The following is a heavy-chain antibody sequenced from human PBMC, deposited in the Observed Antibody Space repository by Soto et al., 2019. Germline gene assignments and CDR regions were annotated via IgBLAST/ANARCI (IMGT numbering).Heavy chain of an antibody. CDR3: VRDVGPITIFGEALSGYFDS. CDR1: GFAFNDYL. D-gene: IGHD3-3*01. Sequence: PGGSLRLSCAASGFAFNDYLMSWVRQSPGKGPEWVASIKYDGSEKYYVDSVKGRFTVSRDNAKNSLSMHLNSLRADDTAVYYCVRDVGPITIFGEALSGYFDSWGQGTLVTVSS. J-gene: IGHJ4*02. CDR2: IKYDGSEK. V-gene: IGHV3-7*03.